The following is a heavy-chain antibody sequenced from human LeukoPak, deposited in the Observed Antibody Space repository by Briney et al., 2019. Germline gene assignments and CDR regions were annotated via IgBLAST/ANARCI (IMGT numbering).Heavy chain of an antibody. CDR3: ARDPLSTNDFDI. D-gene: IGHD1-1*01. CDR2: INYSGST. CDR1: GGSITNSY. Sequence: SETLSLTCTVSGGSITNSYWNWIRQSPGKRLEWIGYINYSGSTNYNPSLKSRVTISVDTSKNQFSLKLSSVTAADTAVYFCARDPLSTNDFDIWGQGTMVTVSS. V-gene: IGHV4-59*01. J-gene: IGHJ3*02.